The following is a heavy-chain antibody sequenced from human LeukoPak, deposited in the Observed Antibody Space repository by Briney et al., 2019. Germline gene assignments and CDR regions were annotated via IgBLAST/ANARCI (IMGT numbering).Heavy chain of an antibody. D-gene: IGHD6-6*01. V-gene: IGHV4-30-4*01. Sequence: SQTLSLTCTVSGTSISSDTYYWNWVRQTPGRGLEWIGCIYDSGTTYYNPSLESRITMAMDTSKNQFSLKLTSLTAPDTAVYYCARGVGSSSPIYFDYWGQGTLVTVSS. CDR2: IYDSGTT. CDR1: GTSISSDTYY. J-gene: IGHJ4*02. CDR3: ARGVGSSSPIYFDY.